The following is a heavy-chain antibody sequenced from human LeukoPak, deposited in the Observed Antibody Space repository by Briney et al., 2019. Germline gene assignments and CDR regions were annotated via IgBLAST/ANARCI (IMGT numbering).Heavy chain of an antibody. V-gene: IGHV1-18*01. CDR2: ISPYSGNT. CDR3: AREYCSSTSCYGLNYYYYGTDV. Sequence: ASVKVSCKASGYTFRSYGFSWVRQAPGQGLEWMGWISPYSGNTNYAQRFQGRVTMTTDTSTSTAYMELRSLRSEDTAVYYCAREYCSSTSCYGLNYYYYGTDVWGQGTTVTVSS. D-gene: IGHD2-2*01. J-gene: IGHJ6*02. CDR1: GYTFRSYG.